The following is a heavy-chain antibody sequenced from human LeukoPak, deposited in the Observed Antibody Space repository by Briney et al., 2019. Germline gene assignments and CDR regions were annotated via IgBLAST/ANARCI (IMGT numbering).Heavy chain of an antibody. Sequence: GGSLRLSCAASGFTVSSNYMSWVRQAPGKGLEWVSVIYSGGSTYYADSVKGRFTISRDNSKNTLYLQMNSLRAEDTAVYYCAKRLPDGYFDWLFTYYFDYWGQGTLVTVSS. CDR1: GFTVSSNY. CDR2: IYSGGST. J-gene: IGHJ4*02. V-gene: IGHV3-53*01. CDR3: AKRLPDGYFDWLFTYYFDY. D-gene: IGHD3-9*01.